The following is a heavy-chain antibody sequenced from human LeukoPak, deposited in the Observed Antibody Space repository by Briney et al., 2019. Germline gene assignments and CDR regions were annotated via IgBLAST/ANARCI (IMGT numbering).Heavy chain of an antibody. V-gene: IGHV3-72*01. J-gene: IGHJ4*02. CDR2: IRNKANGYTT. Sequence: PGGSLRLSCAASGFIFSDHHMEWVRQAPGKGLEWVGRIRNKANGYTTEYAASVNGRFTISRDDSKSSLFVQMNGLITEDTAVYYCAVSPTCGRDCSHLRGTFESWGQGTLATVSS. CDR3: AVSPTCGRDCSHLRGTFES. D-gene: IGHD2-21*02. CDR1: GFIFSDHH.